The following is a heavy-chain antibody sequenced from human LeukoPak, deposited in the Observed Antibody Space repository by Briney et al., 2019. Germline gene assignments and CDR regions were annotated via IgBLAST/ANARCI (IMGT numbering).Heavy chain of an antibody. CDR3: ARGPSIAARYDAFDI. CDR2: ISSSGNTI. Sequence: GGSLRLSCAASGFTFSSYGMHWVRQAPGKGLEWVSYISSSGNTISYADSVKGQFTISRDNAKNSLYLQVISVRAEDTAVYYCARGPSIAARYDAFDIWGQGTMVTVSS. D-gene: IGHD6-6*01. J-gene: IGHJ3*02. CDR1: GFTFSSYG. V-gene: IGHV3-48*04.